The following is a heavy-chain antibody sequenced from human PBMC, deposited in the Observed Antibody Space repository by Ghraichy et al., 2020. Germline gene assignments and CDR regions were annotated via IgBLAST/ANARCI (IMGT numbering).Heavy chain of an antibody. J-gene: IGHJ4*02. V-gene: IGHV4-39*01. D-gene: IGHD5-12*01. CDR1: GGSISSSSYY. Sequence: ETLSLTCTVSGGSISSSSYYWGWIRQPPGKGLEWIGSIYYSGSTYYNPSLKSRVTISVDTSKNQFSLKLSSVTAADTAVYYCATDVDIVATGGYWGQGTLVTVSS. CDR3: ATDVDIVATGGY. CDR2: IYYSGST.